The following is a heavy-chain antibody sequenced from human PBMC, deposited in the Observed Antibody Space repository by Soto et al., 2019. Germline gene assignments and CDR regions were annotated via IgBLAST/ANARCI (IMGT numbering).Heavy chain of an antibody. CDR1: GGSISSSNW. V-gene: IGHV4-4*02. CDR2: IYHSGST. D-gene: IGHD6-13*01. CDR3: ARDGDNRSSWPSY. J-gene: IGHJ4*02. Sequence: PSETLSLTCAVSGGSISSSNWWSWVRQPPGKGLEWIGEIYHSGSTNYNPSLKSRVTISVDKSKNQFSLKLSSVTAADTAVYYCARDGDNRSSWPSYWGQRTLVTVSS.